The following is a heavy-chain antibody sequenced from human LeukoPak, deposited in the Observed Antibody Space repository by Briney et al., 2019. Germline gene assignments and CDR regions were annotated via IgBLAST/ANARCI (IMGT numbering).Heavy chain of an antibody. CDR2: ISSSGKTI. CDR1: GFTFSDYY. V-gene: IGHV3-11*01. CDR3: ARNHPSRNDGWPLFDS. J-gene: IGHJ4*02. Sequence: GGSLRLSCAVSGFTFSDYYMSRNRQAPGKGPEWLSYISSSGKTIYYADSVKGRFTISRDNAKNSLYLQINSLRAEDTAVYFCARNHPSRNDGWPLFDSWGRGTLVTVSS. D-gene: IGHD1-1*01.